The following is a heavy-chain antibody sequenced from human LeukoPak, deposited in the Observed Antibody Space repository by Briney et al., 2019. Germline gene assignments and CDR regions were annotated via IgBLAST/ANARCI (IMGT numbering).Heavy chain of an antibody. CDR2: INHSGST. CDR3: ARALVWELQMGNWFDP. Sequence: PSETLSLTCAVYGGSFSGYYWSWIRQPPGKGLEWIGEINHSGSTNYNPSLKSRVTISVDTSKNQFSLKLSSVTAADTAVYYCARALVWELQMGNWFDPWGQGTLVTVPS. D-gene: IGHD1-26*01. J-gene: IGHJ5*02. V-gene: IGHV4-34*01. CDR1: GGSFSGYY.